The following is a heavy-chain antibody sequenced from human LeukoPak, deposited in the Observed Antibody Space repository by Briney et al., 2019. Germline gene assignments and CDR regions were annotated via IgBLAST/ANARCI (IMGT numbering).Heavy chain of an antibody. J-gene: IGHJ4*02. CDR3: ARDRSYDFWSGYSTPDY. Sequence: GGSLRLSCVASGLTFSNYGMHWVRQAPGKGLEWVAVIWDDGSNEYYADSVKGRFAISRDNSRNTLDLQMNSLRAEDTAVYYCARDRSYDFWSGYSTPDYWGQGTLVTVSS. CDR2: IWDDGSNE. CDR1: GLTFSNYG. V-gene: IGHV3-33*01. D-gene: IGHD3-3*01.